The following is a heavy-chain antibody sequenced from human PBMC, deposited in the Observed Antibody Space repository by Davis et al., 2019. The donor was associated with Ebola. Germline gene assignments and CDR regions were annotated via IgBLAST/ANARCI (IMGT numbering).Heavy chain of an antibody. CDR3: ARVNWGAGKAFDI. Sequence: HSQTLSLTCAISGNSVSSNSAACNWIRQSPSRGLEWLGRTYYNSKWYKDYAVSLKSRITFNPDTSKNQFSLQLDSVTPEDTAIYYCARVNWGAGKAFDIWGQGSMVTVSS. CDR2: TYYNSKWYK. CDR1: GNSVSSNSAA. V-gene: IGHV6-1*01. D-gene: IGHD7-27*01. J-gene: IGHJ3*02.